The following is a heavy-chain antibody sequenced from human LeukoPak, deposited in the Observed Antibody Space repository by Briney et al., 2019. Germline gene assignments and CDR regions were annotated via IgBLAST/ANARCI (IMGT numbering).Heavy chain of an antibody. V-gene: IGHV3-74*01. J-gene: IGHJ4*02. CDR2: ITSDGSST. Sequence: GGSLRLSCAASGFTFSSYWMHWVRQAPGEGLVWVSHITSDGSSTSYADSVKGRFTISRDNANNSLFLQMNSLRAEDSAVYYCARFRSGSSYDYWGQGTLVTVSS. CDR3: ARFRSGSSYDY. CDR1: GFTFSSYW. D-gene: IGHD3-22*01.